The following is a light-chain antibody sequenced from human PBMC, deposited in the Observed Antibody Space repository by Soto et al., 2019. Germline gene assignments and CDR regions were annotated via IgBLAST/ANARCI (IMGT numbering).Light chain of an antibody. J-gene: IGKJ1*01. CDR1: QSISSY. Sequence: IEMTQSPSSLSASVGDRVTITCRPSQSISSYLNWYQQKPGKAPKLLIYAASRLQSGVPSRFSGSGSGTDFTLTISSLQPEDFATYYCQQSYSTPWTFGQGTKVDI. CDR2: AAS. V-gene: IGKV1-39*01. CDR3: QQSYSTPWT.